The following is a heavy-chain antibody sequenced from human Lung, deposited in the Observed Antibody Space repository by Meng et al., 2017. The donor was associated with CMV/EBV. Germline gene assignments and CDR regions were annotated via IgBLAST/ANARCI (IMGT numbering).Heavy chain of an antibody. CDR2: IYPGDSDT. CDR3: ARQGGYAEGGSDY. Sequence: XVSXXGSGYSFTNYWIGWVRQMPGKGLEWMGIIYPGDSDTRYSPSFQGQVTISADKSITTAYLQWSSLEASDPAMYYCARQGGYAEGGSDYWGQGPPVTVSS. V-gene: IGHV5-51*01. CDR1: GYSFTNYW. J-gene: IGHJ4*02. D-gene: IGHD5-12*01.